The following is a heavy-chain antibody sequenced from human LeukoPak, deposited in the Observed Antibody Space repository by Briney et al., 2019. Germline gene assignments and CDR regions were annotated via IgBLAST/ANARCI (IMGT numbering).Heavy chain of an antibody. J-gene: IGHJ2*01. CDR1: GGSISSSSYY. Sequence: SETLSLTCTVSGGSISSSSYYWGWIRQPPGKGLEWIGSIYYSGSTYYNPSLKSRVTISVDTSKNQFSLKLSSVTAADTAVYYCARHRPPSAPYCSSTSCYTVIPANWYFDLWGRGTLVTVSS. V-gene: IGHV4-39*01. D-gene: IGHD2-2*02. CDR2: IYYSGST. CDR3: ARHRPPSAPYCSSTSCYTVIPANWYFDL.